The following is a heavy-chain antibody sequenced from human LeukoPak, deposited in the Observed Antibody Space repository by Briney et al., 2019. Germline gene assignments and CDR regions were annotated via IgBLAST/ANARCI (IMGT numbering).Heavy chain of an antibody. CDR3: VYGGNSTCFDI. Sequence: GGSLRLSCAASGFTYSSYWMHWVRQAPGKGLVWVSRINSDGSSTTYADAVKGRFTISRDNAKYTLYLHMNGLRADDTAVYYCVYGGNSTCFDIWGQGTMVTVSS. CDR1: GFTYSSYW. CDR2: INSDGSST. V-gene: IGHV3-74*01. D-gene: IGHD4-23*01. J-gene: IGHJ3*02.